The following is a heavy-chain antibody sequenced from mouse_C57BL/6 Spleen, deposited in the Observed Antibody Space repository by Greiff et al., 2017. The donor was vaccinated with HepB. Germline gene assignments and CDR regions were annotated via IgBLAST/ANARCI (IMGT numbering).Heavy chain of an antibody. CDR1: GYAFSSYW. Sequence: VKLVESGAELVKPGASVKISCKASGYAFSSYWMNWVKQRPGKGLEWIGQIYPGDGDTNYNGKFKGKATLTADKSSSTAYMQLSSLTSEDSAVYFCARQDSSGPPFDYWGQGTTLTVSS. CDR3: ARQDSSGPPFDY. V-gene: IGHV1-80*01. J-gene: IGHJ2*01. D-gene: IGHD3-2*02. CDR2: IYPGDGDT.